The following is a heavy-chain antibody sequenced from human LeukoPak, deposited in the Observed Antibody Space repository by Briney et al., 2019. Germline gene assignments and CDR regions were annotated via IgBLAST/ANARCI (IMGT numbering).Heavy chain of an antibody. CDR3: ARHVPSSSGWPNDAFDI. D-gene: IGHD6-19*01. J-gene: IGHJ3*02. CDR1: GGSISSYY. V-gene: IGHV4-59*08. CDR2: IYYSGST. Sequence: SETLSLTCTVSGGSISSYYWSWIRQPPGKGLEWIGYIYYSGSTNYNPSLKSRVTISVDRSKNQFSLKLSSVTAADTAVYYCARHVPSSSGWPNDAFDIWGQGTMVTVSS.